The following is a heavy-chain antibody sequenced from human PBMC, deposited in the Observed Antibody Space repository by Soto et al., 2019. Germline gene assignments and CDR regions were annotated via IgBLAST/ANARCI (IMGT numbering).Heavy chain of an antibody. CDR3: ATQMRNDTWCDP. J-gene: IGHJ5*02. CDR2: IDPSDSYT. CDR1: RNNFTNYW. V-gene: IGHV5-10-1*01. Sequence: PGESLKISCKGSRNNFTNYWITWVRQMPGKGLERMGRIDPSDSYTKYSPSFQGHVTISADKSISTAYLQWSSLKASDTAMYYCATQMRNDTWCDPWGQGTLVTVSS. D-gene: IGHD3-22*01.